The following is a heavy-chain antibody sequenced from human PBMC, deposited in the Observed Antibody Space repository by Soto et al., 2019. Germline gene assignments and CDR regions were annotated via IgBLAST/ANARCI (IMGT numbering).Heavy chain of an antibody. CDR3: ARGAQARYYYYYYMDV. CDR1: GFTVSSNY. CDR2: IYSGGST. J-gene: IGHJ6*03. D-gene: IGHD1-26*01. V-gene: IGHV3-53*04. Sequence: GGSLRLSCAASGFTVSSNYMSWVRQAPGKGLEWVSVIYSGGSTYYADSVKGRFTISRNNSKNTLYLQMNSLRAEDTAVYYCARGAQARYYYYYYMDVWGKGTTVTVSS.